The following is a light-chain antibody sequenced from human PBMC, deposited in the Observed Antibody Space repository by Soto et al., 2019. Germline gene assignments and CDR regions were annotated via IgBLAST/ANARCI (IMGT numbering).Light chain of an antibody. CDR2: GAS. J-gene: IGKJ3*01. Sequence: IQLTQSPSSLSASVGDRVTISCPAGQGIANFLAWYQQKPGKAPKLLIYGASTLQSGVPSRFSGSGSGIYFTLTISSLQPEDFATYYCLQLNSFPIPFGPGNKVDI. CDR1: QGIANF. CDR3: LQLNSFPIP. V-gene: IGKV1-9*01.